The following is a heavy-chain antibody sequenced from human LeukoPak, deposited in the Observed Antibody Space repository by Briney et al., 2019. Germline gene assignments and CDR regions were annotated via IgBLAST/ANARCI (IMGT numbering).Heavy chain of an antibody. V-gene: IGHV3-48*03. CDR1: EFTFSNYD. Sequence: GGFLRLSCAASEFTFSNYDINWVRQAPGKGLEWVSYISRSGSTIYYADSVKGRFTISRDNAKNSLYLQMSDLRDEDTAVYYCARGVGGRIAVAGTLGAYCYSRYMDVWGKGTTVTVSS. CDR2: ISRSGSTI. J-gene: IGHJ6*03. CDR3: ARGVGGRIAVAGTLGAYCYSRYMDV. D-gene: IGHD6-19*01.